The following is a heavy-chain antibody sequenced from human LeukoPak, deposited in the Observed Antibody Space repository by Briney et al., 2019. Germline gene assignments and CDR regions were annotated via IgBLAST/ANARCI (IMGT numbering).Heavy chain of an antibody. Sequence: PGGSLRLSCAASGFTFSSYNMNWVRQAPGKGLEWIGSIYYSGSTYYNPSLKSRVTISVDTSKNQFSLKLSSVTAADTAVYYGVRIHYYYYYMDVWGQGTLVTVSS. CDR1: GFTFSSYN. CDR3: VRIHYYYYYMDV. CDR2: IYYSGST. D-gene: IGHD5-18*01. V-gene: IGHV4-59*05. J-gene: IGHJ6*03.